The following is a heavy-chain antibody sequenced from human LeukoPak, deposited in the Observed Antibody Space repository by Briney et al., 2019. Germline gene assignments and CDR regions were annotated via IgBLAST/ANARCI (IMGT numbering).Heavy chain of an antibody. V-gene: IGHV4-39*01. CDR2: IYYSGST. D-gene: IGHD3-3*01. CDR1: GGSISSSNYY. J-gene: IGHJ4*02. CDR3: ASLISERITIFGVVTMQYYFDY. Sequence: PSGTLSLTCTVSGGSISSSNYYWGWIRQPPGKGLEWIGSIYYSGSTYYNPSLKSRVTISVDTSKNQFSLKLNSVTAADTAVYYCASLISERITIFGVVTMQYYFDYWGQGTLVTVSS.